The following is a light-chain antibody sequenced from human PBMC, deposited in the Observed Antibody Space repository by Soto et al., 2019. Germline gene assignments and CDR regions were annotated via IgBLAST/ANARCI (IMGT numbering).Light chain of an antibody. CDR1: SSDVGGYNY. Sequence: QSALTQPRSVSGSPGQSVTISCTGTSSDVGGYNYVSWYQQQPGKAPNLMIFDVSQRPSGVPARFSGSKSGNTASLTISGLQAEDEADYYCCSYAGSYTVFGEGTKLTVL. J-gene: IGLJ2*01. V-gene: IGLV2-11*01. CDR3: CSYAGSYTV. CDR2: DVS.